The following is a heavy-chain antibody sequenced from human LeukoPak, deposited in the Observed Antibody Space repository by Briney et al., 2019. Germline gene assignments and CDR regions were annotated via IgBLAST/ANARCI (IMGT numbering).Heavy chain of an antibody. Sequence: GGSLRLSCAASGFTFSSHAMNWVRQAPGKGLEWVSGISGSGGSTYYADSMKGRFTISRDNSKNTLYVQMNSLRAEDTAVYYCAKKMPGSIAAAVDYWGQGTLVTVSS. V-gene: IGHV3-23*01. CDR1: GFTFSSHA. D-gene: IGHD6-13*01. CDR3: AKKMPGSIAAAVDY. J-gene: IGHJ4*02. CDR2: ISGSGGST.